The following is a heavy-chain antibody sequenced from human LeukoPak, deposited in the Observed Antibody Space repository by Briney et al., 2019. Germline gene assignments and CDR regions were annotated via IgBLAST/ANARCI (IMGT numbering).Heavy chain of an antibody. J-gene: IGHJ4*02. D-gene: IGHD3-10*01. CDR3: ARGALLWFGDRMEYYFDY. Sequence: SETLSLTCTVSGGSISSYYWSWIRQPAGKGLEWIGRIHTSGSTNYSPSLKSRVTMSVDTSKNQFSLKLSSVTAADTAVYYCARGALLWFGDRMEYYFDYWGQGTLLTVSS. CDR1: GGSISSYY. V-gene: IGHV4-4*07. CDR2: IHTSGST.